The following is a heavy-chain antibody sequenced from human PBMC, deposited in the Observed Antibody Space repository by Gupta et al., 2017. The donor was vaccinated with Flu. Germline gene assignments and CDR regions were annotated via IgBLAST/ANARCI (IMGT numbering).Heavy chain of an antibody. CDR3: AREGLLWFGELHDP. CDR2: INAGNGNT. V-gene: IGHV1-3*01. CDR1: SYA. J-gene: IGHJ5*02. Sequence: SYAMHWVRQAPGQRLEWMGWINAGNGNTKYSQKFQGRVTITRDTSASTAYMELSSLRSEDTAVYYCAREGLLWFGELHDPWGQGTLVTVSS. D-gene: IGHD3-10*01.